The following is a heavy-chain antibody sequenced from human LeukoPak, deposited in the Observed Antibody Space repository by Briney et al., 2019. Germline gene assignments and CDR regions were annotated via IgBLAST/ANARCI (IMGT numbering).Heavy chain of an antibody. D-gene: IGHD3-16*02. CDR2: IKQVGSEK. J-gene: IGHJ4*02. CDR3: AREHPYNYDYVWGSYRYYFDY. V-gene: IGHV3-7*01. CDR1: GFTFSSYW. Sequence: GGSLRLSCAASGFTFSSYWMSWVRQAPGKGLEWVANIKQVGSEKYYVDSVKGRFTISRDNAKNSLYLQMNSLRAEDTAVYYCAREHPYNYDYVWGSYRYYFDYWGQGTLVTVSS.